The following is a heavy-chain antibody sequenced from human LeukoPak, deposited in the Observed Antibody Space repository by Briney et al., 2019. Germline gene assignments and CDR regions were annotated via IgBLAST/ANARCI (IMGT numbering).Heavy chain of an antibody. CDR2: IRTGGDST. CDR1: GFTFSSYG. D-gene: IGHD1-26*01. Sequence: GGSLRLSCAASGFTFSSYGMSWVRQAPGKGLEWVSAIRTGGDSTYYADSVKGRFTISRDNSKNTLYLQMNSLRAEDTAVYYCAKPRPGGSTEPFDSWGQGTLVTVSS. V-gene: IGHV3-23*01. CDR3: AKPRPGGSTEPFDS. J-gene: IGHJ4*02.